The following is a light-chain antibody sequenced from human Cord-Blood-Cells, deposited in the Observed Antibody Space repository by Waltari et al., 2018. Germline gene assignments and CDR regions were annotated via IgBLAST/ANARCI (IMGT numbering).Light chain of an antibody. Sequence: QSALTQSASVSGSPGQSITISCTGTSSDVGGYNSVSWYQQHPGKPPKLMIYDVSNRPSGVSNRFSGSKSGNTASLTISGLQAEDEADYYCSSYTSSSTYVFGTGTKVTVL. CDR3: SSYTSSSTYV. V-gene: IGLV2-14*01. CDR1: SSDVGGYNS. J-gene: IGLJ1*01. CDR2: DVS.